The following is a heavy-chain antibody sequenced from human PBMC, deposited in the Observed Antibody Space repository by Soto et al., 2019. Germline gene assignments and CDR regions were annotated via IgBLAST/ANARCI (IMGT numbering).Heavy chain of an antibody. CDR3: ARDSNWNYTPDWFDP. V-gene: IGHV4-38-2*02. CDR2: IYHSGST. J-gene: IGHJ5*02. D-gene: IGHD1-7*01. Sequence: PSGTLSLTCAVSGYSISSGYYWGWLRQPPGKGLEWIGSIYHSGSTYYTPSLKSRVTISVDTSKNQFSLKLSSVTAADTAVYYCARDSNWNYTPDWFDPWGQGTLVTVSS. CDR1: GYSISSGYY.